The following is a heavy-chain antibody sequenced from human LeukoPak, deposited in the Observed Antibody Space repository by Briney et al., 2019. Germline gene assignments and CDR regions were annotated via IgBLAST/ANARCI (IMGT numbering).Heavy chain of an antibody. CDR1: GGSISSSSYY. Sequence: SETLSLTCTVSGGSISSSSYYWGWIRQPPGKGLEWIGSIYYSGSTYYNPSLKSRVTISVDTSKNQFSLKLSSVTAADTAVYYCARHVAGTDFSYLDYWGQGTLVTVSS. D-gene: IGHD1-1*01. CDR3: ARHVAGTDFSYLDY. CDR2: IYYSGST. J-gene: IGHJ4*02. V-gene: IGHV4-39*01.